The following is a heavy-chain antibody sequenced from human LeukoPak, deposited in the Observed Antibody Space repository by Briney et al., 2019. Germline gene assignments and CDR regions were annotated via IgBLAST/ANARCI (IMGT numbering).Heavy chain of an antibody. CDR1: GGSISSSSYY. D-gene: IGHD5-24*01. Sequence: SETLSLTCTVSGGSISSSSYYWGWIRQPPGKGLEWIGSIYYSGSTYYNPSLKSRVTISLDTSKNQFSLKLSSVTAADTAVYYCARDVEMATRGQIEVAFDYWGQGTLVTVSS. CDR2: IYYSGST. V-gene: IGHV4-39*07. J-gene: IGHJ4*02. CDR3: ARDVEMATRGQIEVAFDY.